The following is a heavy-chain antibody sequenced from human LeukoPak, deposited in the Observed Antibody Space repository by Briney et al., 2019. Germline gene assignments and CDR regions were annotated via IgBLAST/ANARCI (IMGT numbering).Heavy chain of an antibody. Sequence: SETLSLTCAVYGGSFSGYYWSWIRQPPGKGLEWIGEINHSGSTNYNPSLKSRVTISVDTSKNQFSLKLSSVTAADTAVYYCATGTAGLFGVVTYYYYYGMDVWGQGTTVTVSS. V-gene: IGHV4-34*01. J-gene: IGHJ6*02. CDR3: ATGTAGLFGVVTYYYYYGMDV. CDR1: GGSFSGYY. CDR2: INHSGST. D-gene: IGHD3-3*01.